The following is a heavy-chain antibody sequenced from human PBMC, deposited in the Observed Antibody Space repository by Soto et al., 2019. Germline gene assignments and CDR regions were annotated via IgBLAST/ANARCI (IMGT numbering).Heavy chain of an antibody. J-gene: IGHJ6*02. CDR2: ISYDGSNK. D-gene: IGHD3-3*01. Sequence: GGSLRLSCAASGFTFSSYGMHWVRQAPGKGLEWVAVISYDGSNKYYANSVKGRFTSSRDNSKNTMYLQMNSLRAEDTAVYYCAKDFGVVIIGYGMDVWGQGTTVTVSS. V-gene: IGHV3-30*18. CDR1: GFTFSSYG. CDR3: AKDFGVVIIGYGMDV.